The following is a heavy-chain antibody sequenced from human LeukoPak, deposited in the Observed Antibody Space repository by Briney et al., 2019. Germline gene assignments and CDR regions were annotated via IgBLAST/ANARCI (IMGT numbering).Heavy chain of an antibody. CDR1: GFTFGDYA. D-gene: IGHD6-13*01. Sequence: GGSLRLSGTASGFTFGDYAMSWFRQAPGKGLEWVGFIRSKAYGGTTEYAASVKGRFTISRDDSKSIAYLQMNSLKTEDTAVYYCTREGSSSSWSHFDYWGQGTLVTVSS. V-gene: IGHV3-49*03. J-gene: IGHJ4*02. CDR3: TREGSSSSWSHFDY. CDR2: IRSKAYGGTT.